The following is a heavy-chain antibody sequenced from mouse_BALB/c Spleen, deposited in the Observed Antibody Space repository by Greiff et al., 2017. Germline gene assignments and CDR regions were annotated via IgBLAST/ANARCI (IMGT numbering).Heavy chain of an antibody. J-gene: IGHJ3*01. D-gene: IGHD2-1*01. V-gene: IGHV1-87*01. Sequence: QVQLQQPGAELVRPGASVKLSCKASGYTFTSYWMQWVKQRPGQGLEWIGAIYPGDGDTRYTQKFKGKATLTADKSSSTAYMQLSSLASEDSAVYYCARSDGNYPAWFAYWGQGTLVTVSA. CDR2: IYPGDGDT. CDR1: GYTFTSYW. CDR3: ARSDGNYPAWFAY.